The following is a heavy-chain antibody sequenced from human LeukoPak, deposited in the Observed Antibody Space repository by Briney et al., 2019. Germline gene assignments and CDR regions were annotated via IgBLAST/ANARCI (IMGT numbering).Heavy chain of an antibody. Sequence: SETLSLTCAVYGGSFSGYYWSWIRQPPGKGLEWIGEINHSGSTNYNPSLKSRVTISVDTSKNQFSLKLSSVTAADTAVYYCARGKTGSYNPSFDYWGQGTLVTVPS. CDR2: INHSGST. V-gene: IGHV4-34*01. D-gene: IGHD1-26*01. J-gene: IGHJ4*02. CDR1: GGSFSGYY. CDR3: ARGKTGSYNPSFDY.